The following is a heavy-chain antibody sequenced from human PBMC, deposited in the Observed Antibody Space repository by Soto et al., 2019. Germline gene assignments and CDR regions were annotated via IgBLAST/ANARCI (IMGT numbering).Heavy chain of an antibody. D-gene: IGHD2-21*01. J-gene: IGHJ4*02. Sequence: GSLRPFCVASGFTFSRYSISWVRQAPGPPLEWVATFSGGRDTTWHADSVKGRFTVSRDSSKNTLSLQMNSLRPEDTALYYCAKATSATCTGSICYSFDYWGQGTLVTVSS. V-gene: IGHV3-23*01. CDR2: FSGGRDTT. CDR1: GFTFSRYS. CDR3: AKATSATCTGSICYSFDY.